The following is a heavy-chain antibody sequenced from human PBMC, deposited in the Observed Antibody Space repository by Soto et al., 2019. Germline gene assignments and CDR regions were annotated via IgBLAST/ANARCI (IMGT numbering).Heavy chain of an antibody. J-gene: IGHJ6*03. CDR3: ASLSTIYYYYYMDV. CDR1: GGSFSGYY. CDR2: INHSGST. Sequence: QVQLQQWGAGLLKPSETRSLTCAVYGGSFSGYYWSWIRQPPGKGLEWIGEINHSGSTNYNPSLKSRVTISVDTSKNQFSLKLSSVTAADTAVYYCASLSTIYYYYYMDVWGKGTTVTVSS. D-gene: IGHD2-2*02. V-gene: IGHV4-34*01.